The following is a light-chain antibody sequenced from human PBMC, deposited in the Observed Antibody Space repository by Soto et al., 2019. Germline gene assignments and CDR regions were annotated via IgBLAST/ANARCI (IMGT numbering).Light chain of an antibody. CDR2: GAS. V-gene: IGKV3-11*01. Sequence: EVVFTLVPSTLSLSPRERATLCWKASENVRTFVDWYQQKPGQAPRLLIYGASNRATGIPARFSGSGSGTDFTLTISNLGPEDFAVYYCQQHSHWPPWTFGQGTKVDI. J-gene: IGKJ1*01. CDR3: QQHSHWPPWT. CDR1: ENVRTF.